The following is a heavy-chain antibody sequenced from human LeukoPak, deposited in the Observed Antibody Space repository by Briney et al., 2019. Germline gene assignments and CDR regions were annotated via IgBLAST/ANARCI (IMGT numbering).Heavy chain of an antibody. CDR2: INPIGGST. Sequence: ASVKDSCKASGYTLTSYYMHGVRQAPGQGLEWMGMINPIGGSTSYAQKFQGRVTMTRDTSTSTVYMELSSLRCEDTAVYYCAILGEVGATTVYWGQGTLVTVSS. V-gene: IGHV1-46*03. CDR1: GYTLTSYY. CDR3: AILGEVGATTVY. J-gene: IGHJ4*02. D-gene: IGHD1-26*01.